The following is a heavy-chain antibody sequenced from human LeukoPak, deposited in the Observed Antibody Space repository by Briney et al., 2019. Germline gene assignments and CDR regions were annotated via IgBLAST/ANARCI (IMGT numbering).Heavy chain of an antibody. Sequence: GASVKVSCKASGYTFIGYYMHWVRQAPGQGLEWMGWINPNSGGTNYAQKFQGRVTMTRDTSISTAYMELSRLRSDDTAVYYCARASYGELRSGGFDYWGQGTLVTVSS. CDR1: GYTFIGYY. CDR2: INPNSGGT. J-gene: IGHJ4*02. D-gene: IGHD1-26*01. V-gene: IGHV1-2*02. CDR3: ARASYGELRSGGFDY.